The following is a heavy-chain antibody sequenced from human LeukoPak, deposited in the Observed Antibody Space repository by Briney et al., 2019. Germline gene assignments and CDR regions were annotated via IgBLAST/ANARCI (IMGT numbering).Heavy chain of an antibody. V-gene: IGHV3-53*01. Sequence: PGWSLRLSCAVSGFAVSSNFMTWVRQARGKGLEWVSVIYSGSSTYYADSVKGRFTISRDNSENTVYLQMSSLRAEDTAVYYCARDFSGVDYFDYWGQGTLVTVSS. CDR1: GFAVSSNF. CDR2: IYSGSST. CDR3: ARDFSGVDYFDY. J-gene: IGHJ4*02. D-gene: IGHD3-10*01.